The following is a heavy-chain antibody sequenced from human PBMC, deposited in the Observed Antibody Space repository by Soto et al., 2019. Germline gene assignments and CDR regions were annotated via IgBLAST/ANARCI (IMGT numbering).Heavy chain of an antibody. CDR3: ARGLSIAARLSYMDV. V-gene: IGHV4-34*01. CDR1: GGSFSGYY. D-gene: IGHD6-6*01. J-gene: IGHJ6*03. Sequence: SETLSLTCTVSGGSFSGYYWSWIRQPPGKGLEWIGEINHSGSTNYNPSLKSRVTISVDTSKNQFSLKLSSVTAADTAVYYCARGLSIAARLSYMDVWGKGTTVTVSS. CDR2: INHSGST.